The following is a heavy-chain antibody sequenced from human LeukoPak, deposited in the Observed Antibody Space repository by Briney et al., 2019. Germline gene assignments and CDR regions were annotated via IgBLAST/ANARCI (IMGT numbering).Heavy chain of an antibody. CDR3: ARDGGYCSGGSCLNYYYYYYMDV. V-gene: IGHV1-46*01. Sequence: EASVKVSCKASGYTFTSYYMHWVRQAPGQGLEWMGIINPSGGSTSYAQKFQGRVTMTRDTSTSTVYMELSSLRSEDTAVYYCARDGGYCSGGSCLNYYYYYYMDVWGKGTTVTISS. D-gene: IGHD2-15*01. CDR1: GYTFTSYY. CDR2: INPSGGST. J-gene: IGHJ6*03.